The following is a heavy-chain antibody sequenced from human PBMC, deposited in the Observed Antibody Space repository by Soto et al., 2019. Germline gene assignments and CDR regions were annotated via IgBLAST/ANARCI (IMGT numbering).Heavy chain of an antibody. CDR2: IIPIFGTA. D-gene: IGHD3-10*01. CDR3: ARGKNYVLLNWFDP. CDR1: GGTFSSYA. J-gene: IGHJ5*02. V-gene: IGHV1-69*13. Sequence: ASVKVSCKASGGTFSSYAISWVRQAPGQGLEWMGGIIPIFGTANYAQKFQGRVTITADESTSTAYMELSSLRSEDMAVYYCARGKNYVLLNWFDPWGQATLGSVSA.